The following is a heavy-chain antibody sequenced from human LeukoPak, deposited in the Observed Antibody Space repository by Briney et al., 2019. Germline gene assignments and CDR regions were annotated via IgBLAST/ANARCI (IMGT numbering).Heavy chain of an antibody. CDR1: GFTFSSYA. CDR3: AKATGTLGN. CDR2: ISYDGSNK. Sequence: GGSLRLSCAASGFTFSSYAMHWVRQAPGKGLEWVAVISYDGSNKYYADSVKGRFTISRDNSKNTLYLQMNSLTVEDTAIYYCAKATGTLGNWGQGTLVTVSA. J-gene: IGHJ4*02. V-gene: IGHV3-30*04. D-gene: IGHD1-1*01.